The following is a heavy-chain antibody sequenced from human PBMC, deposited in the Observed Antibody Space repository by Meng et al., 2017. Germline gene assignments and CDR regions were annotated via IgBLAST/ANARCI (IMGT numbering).Heavy chain of an antibody. J-gene: IGHJ4*02. CDR2: INHSGST. V-gene: IGHV4-34*01. D-gene: IGHD6-13*01. CDR1: GGSFSGYY. CDR3: ASSAWYSDNPGYFDY. Sequence: QVQLQQWGAGLLKPSETLSLTCAGYGGSFSGYYWSWIRQPPGKGLEWIGEINHSGSTNYNPSLKSRVTISVDTSKNQFSLKLSSVTAADTAVYYCASSAWYSDNPGYFDYWGQGTLVTVSS.